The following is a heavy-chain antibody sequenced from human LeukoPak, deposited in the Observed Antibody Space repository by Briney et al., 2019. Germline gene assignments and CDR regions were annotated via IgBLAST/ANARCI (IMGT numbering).Heavy chain of an antibody. CDR1: GLPIADFA. CDR2: ISGDGVST. CDR3: ARESGKFDY. Sequence: GGSLRLSCVASGLPIADFAMRWVRQAPGKGLEWVSLISGDGVSTFYADSVKGRFSISRDNSKNSLSLEMNSLRTEDTATYYCARESGKFDYWGQGTLVAVSS. V-gene: IGHV3-43*02. J-gene: IGHJ4*02.